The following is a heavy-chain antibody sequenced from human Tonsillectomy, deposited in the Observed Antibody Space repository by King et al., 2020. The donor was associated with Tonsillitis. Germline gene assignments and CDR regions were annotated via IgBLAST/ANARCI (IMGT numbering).Heavy chain of an antibody. V-gene: IGHV3-73*02. D-gene: IGHD6-13*01. CDR1: GFTFSGPS. Sequence: VQLVESGGGLVQPGESLKLSCAASGFTFSGPSFAWVRQAYGRGLDWVGRSESNASNQAAQYGVSVKDRFTISRDDSKNTAYLQRNSLTTEDTAVYYCFTRQIRAVGKEDYWGQGTLVTVSS. J-gene: IGHJ4*02. CDR3: FTRQIRAVGKEDY. CDR2: SESNASNQAA.